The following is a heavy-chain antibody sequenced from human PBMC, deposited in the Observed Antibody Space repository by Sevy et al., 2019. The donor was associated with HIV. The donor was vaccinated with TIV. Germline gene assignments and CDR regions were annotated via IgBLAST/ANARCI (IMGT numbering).Heavy chain of an antibody. CDR3: ARNYSPWRLIDY. J-gene: IGHJ4*02. CDR1: GGSISSPDHY. Sequence: SETLSLTCSVSGGSISSPDHYWTWIRQPPGKGLEWIGYIYYSGNTYYNPSLKSRVTISIDTSRRQFSLELSSVSATDAAVYFCARNYSPWRLIDYWGQGTLVTVSS. D-gene: IGHD2-21*01. CDR2: IYYSGNT. V-gene: IGHV4-30-4*01.